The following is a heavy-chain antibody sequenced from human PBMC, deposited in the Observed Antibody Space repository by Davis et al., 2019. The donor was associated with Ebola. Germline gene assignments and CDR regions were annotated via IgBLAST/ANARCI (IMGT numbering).Heavy chain of an antibody. Sequence: GESLKISCAASGFTFSSYAMSWVRQAPGKGLEWVSAISGSGGSTYYADSVKGRFTISRDNSKNTLYLQMNSLRAEDTAVYYCARGMSVGDYWGQGTLVTVSS. CDR3: ARGMSVGDY. CDR1: GFTFSSYA. CDR2: ISGSGGST. V-gene: IGHV3-23*01. D-gene: IGHD3-10*01. J-gene: IGHJ4*02.